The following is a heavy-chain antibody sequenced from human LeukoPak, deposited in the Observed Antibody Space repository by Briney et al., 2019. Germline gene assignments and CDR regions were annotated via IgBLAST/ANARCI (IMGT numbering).Heavy chain of an antibody. Sequence: ASVKVSCKASGYTFTSYDINWVRQATGQGLEWMGWMNPNSGNTGYAQKFQGRVTMTRNTSISTAYMELSSLRSEDTAVYYCARGSRRVVTAILGYWGRGTLVTVSS. J-gene: IGHJ4*02. CDR1: GYTFTSYD. CDR3: ARGSRRVVTAILGY. CDR2: MNPNSGNT. V-gene: IGHV1-8*01. D-gene: IGHD2-21*02.